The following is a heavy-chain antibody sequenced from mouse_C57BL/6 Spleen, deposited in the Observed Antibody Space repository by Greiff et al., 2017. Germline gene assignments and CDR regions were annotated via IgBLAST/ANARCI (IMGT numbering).Heavy chain of an antibody. D-gene: IGHD3-2*02. V-gene: IGHV1-69*01. CDR3: ARSLDSSGYSVYFDY. CDR1: GYTFTSYW. J-gene: IGHJ2*01. CDR2: IDPSDSYT. Sequence: QVQLQHPGAELVMPGASVKLSCKPSGYTFTSYWMHWVKQRPGQALEWIGEIDPSDSYTNYNQKFKGKSTLTVDKSSSTAYMQLSSLTSEDSPVYYCARSLDSSGYSVYFDYWGQGTTLTVSS.